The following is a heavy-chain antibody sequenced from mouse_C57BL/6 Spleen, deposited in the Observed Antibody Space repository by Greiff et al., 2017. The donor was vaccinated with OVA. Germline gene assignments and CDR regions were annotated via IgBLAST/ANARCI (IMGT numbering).Heavy chain of an antibody. CDR1: GYTFTSYW. J-gene: IGHJ3*01. V-gene: IGHV1-61*01. CDR3: ASEGNYWFAY. D-gene: IGHD2-1*01. CDR2: IYPSDSET. Sequence: QVQLQQPGAELVRPGSSVKLSCKASGYTFTSYWMDWVKQRPGQGLEWIGNIYPSDSETHYNQKFKDKATLTVDKSSSTAYMQLSSLTSEDSAVYYCASEGNYWFAYWGQGTLVTVSA.